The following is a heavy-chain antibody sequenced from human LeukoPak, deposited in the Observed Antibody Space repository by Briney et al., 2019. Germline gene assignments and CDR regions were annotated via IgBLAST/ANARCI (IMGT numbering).Heavy chain of an antibody. CDR3: ARTVPHYWYYYYMDV. CDR1: GFTFNDYY. V-gene: IGHV3-11*01. D-gene: IGHD2-8*02. Sequence: PAGFLRLSCAASGFTFNDYYMSWIRQAPGKGLEWGSYISSSGSTKYYAAPVKGRFTISRGNDKNSLYLQMNSLRAEDTAVYYCARTVPHYWYYYYMDVWGKGTTVTISS. CDR2: ISSSGSTK. J-gene: IGHJ6*03.